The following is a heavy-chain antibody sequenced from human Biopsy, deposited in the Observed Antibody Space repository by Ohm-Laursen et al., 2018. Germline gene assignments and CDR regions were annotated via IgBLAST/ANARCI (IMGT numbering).Heavy chain of an antibody. CDR1: GDSISRSY. J-gene: IGHJ4*02. D-gene: IGHD3-10*01. Sequence: GTLSLTCTLSGDSISRSYWSWIRQSPGKGLEWVGHIFNRGTTNYNPSLKSRVTMSVDTSKKQFSLRMTSVTAADTAVYYCAHGSGSYYKWDFWGRGTLVTVSS. CDR2: IFNRGTT. V-gene: IGHV4-59*08. CDR3: AHGSGSYYKWDF.